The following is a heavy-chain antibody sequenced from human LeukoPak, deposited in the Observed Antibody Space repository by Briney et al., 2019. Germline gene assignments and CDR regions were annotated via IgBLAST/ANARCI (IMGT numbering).Heavy chain of an antibody. J-gene: IGHJ4*02. CDR2: IWYDGSNK. D-gene: IGHD6-13*01. CDR1: GFTFGNYG. Sequence: GGSLRLSCAVSGFTFGNYGMHWVRQAPGKGLEWVAVIWYDGSNKYYADSVKGRFTISRDNSKNTLYLQMNSLRAEDTAVYYCARDNGYSSSWEYFDYWGQGTLVTVSS. V-gene: IGHV3-33*08. CDR3: ARDNGYSSSWEYFDY.